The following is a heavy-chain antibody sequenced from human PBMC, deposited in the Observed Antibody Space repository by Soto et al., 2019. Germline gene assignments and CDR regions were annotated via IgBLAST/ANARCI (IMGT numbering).Heavy chain of an antibody. Sequence: GGSLRLSCAASGFTFSSYEMNWVRQAPGKGLEWVSYISSSGSTIYYADSAKGRFTISRDNAKNSLYLQMNSLRAEDTALYYCARDFFRYGDYASFFTFYYYGMDVWGQGTTVTVSS. J-gene: IGHJ6*02. CDR2: ISSSGSTI. CDR1: GFTFSSYE. V-gene: IGHV3-48*03. D-gene: IGHD4-17*01. CDR3: ARDFFRYGDYASFFTFYYYGMDV.